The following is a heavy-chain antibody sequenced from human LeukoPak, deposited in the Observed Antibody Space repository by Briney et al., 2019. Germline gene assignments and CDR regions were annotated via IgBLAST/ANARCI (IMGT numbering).Heavy chain of an antibody. CDR3: TKEGM. CDR2: IKKDGSEE. CDR1: GVIFSPSS. Sequence: GGSLRLSCATSGVIFSPSSRNWVRQAPGKGLEWVAYIKKDGSEEKYVDSVKGRFTISRDNTKNSLYLQMGSLRVEDTAVYYCTKEGMWGQGTMVTVSS. V-gene: IGHV3-7*05. J-gene: IGHJ3*01.